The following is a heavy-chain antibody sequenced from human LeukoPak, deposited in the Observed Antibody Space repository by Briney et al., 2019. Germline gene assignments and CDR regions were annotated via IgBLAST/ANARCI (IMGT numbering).Heavy chain of an antibody. Sequence: SETLSLTCTVSGGSISSSSYYWGWIRQPPGKGLEWIGSIYYSGSTYYNPSLKSRVTISVDTSKNQFSLKLGSVTAADTAVYYCARDPGGSWYYWYFDLWGRGTLVTVSS. J-gene: IGHJ2*01. CDR2: IYYSGST. CDR3: ARDPGGSWYYWYFDL. CDR1: GGSISSSSYY. D-gene: IGHD6-13*01. V-gene: IGHV4-39*07.